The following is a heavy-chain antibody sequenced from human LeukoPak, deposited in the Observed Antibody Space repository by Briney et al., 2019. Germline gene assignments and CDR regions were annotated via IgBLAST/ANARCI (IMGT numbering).Heavy chain of an antibody. V-gene: IGHV3-23*01. Sequence: GGSLRLSCRTSGFAFNNYAMNWVRQPPGKGLEWVSGISGFNTYYADSVNGRFTIPRDNSKNVLYLQMNRLRVEDTAVYYCVKDVCTSPRCLLYSDSWGQGALVTVSS. CDR2: ISGFNT. J-gene: IGHJ4*02. D-gene: IGHD2-2*01. CDR3: VKDVCTSPRCLLYSDS. CDR1: GFAFNNYA.